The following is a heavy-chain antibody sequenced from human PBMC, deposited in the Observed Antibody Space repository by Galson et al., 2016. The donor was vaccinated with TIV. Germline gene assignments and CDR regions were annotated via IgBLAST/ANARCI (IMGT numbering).Heavy chain of an antibody. J-gene: IGHJ6*02. CDR1: GFTFSGHS. CDR3: ARIIGYWEGYYAMDV. D-gene: IGHD2-15*01. CDR2: ISVSSDYI. V-gene: IGHV3-21*06. Sequence: SLRLSCAASGFTFSGHSMNWVRQAPGKGLEWVSSISVSSDYIYYGDSVKGRFTISRDNAKNSLFLQMNSLRAGDTAVYYCARIIGYWEGYYAMDVWGQGTTVTVAS.